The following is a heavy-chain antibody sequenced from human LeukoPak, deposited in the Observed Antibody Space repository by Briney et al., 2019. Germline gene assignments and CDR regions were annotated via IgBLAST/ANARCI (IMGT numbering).Heavy chain of an antibody. V-gene: IGHV1-18*01. D-gene: IGHD5-18*01. Sequence: ASVTVSCTASGYTFTSYGISWVRQAPGQGLEWMGWISAYNGNTNYAQKLQGRVTMTTDTSTSTAYMELRSLRSDDTAVYYCARDRLPGHDTAMVCWGQGTLVTVSS. J-gene: IGHJ4*02. CDR2: ISAYNGNT. CDR3: ARDRLPGHDTAMVC. CDR1: GYTFTSYG.